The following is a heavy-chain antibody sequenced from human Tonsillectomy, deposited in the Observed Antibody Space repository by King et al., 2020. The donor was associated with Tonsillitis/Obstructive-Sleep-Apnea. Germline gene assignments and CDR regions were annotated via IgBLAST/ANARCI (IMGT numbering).Heavy chain of an antibody. CDR1: GFTFSSYS. J-gene: IGHJ5*02. CDR3: ARDGRLQALRGTGDWFDP. Sequence: VQLVESGGGLVKPGGSLRLSCAASGFTFSSYSMNWVRQAPGKGLEWVSSISSSSSSINYADSVRGRFTISRDNAKKSLYLQMNSLRAEDSAIYYCARDGRLQALRGTGDWFDPWGQGTLVTVPS. V-gene: IGHV3-21*01. D-gene: IGHD3-10*01. CDR2: ISSSSSSI.